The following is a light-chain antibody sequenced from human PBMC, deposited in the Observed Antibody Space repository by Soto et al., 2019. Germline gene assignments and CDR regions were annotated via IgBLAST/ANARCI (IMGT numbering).Light chain of an antibody. CDR3: QQYNSYSRT. Sequence: DIQMTQSPSSLSASVGDRVTITCRASQGISTYLNWYQQKPGKAPKLLIYAASSLQSGVPSRFSGSGSGTEFTLTISSLQPDDFATYYCQQYNSYSRTFGQGTRWIS. CDR2: AAS. J-gene: IGKJ1*01. V-gene: IGKV1-16*01. CDR1: QGISTY.